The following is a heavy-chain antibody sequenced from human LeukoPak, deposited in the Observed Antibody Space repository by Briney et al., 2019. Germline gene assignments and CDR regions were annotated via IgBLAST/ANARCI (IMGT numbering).Heavy chain of an antibody. D-gene: IGHD6-13*01. CDR1: GGSISSSTYY. CDR3: ARAEPSSSWYGGAFDI. CDR2: IYYSGST. V-gene: IGHV4-39*07. J-gene: IGHJ3*02. Sequence: PSETLSLTCTVSGGSISSSTYYWGWIRQPPGKGLEWIGSIYYSGSTYYNPSIKSRVTISVDTSKNQFSLKLSSVTAADTAVYYCARAEPSSSWYGGAFDIWGQGTMVTVSS.